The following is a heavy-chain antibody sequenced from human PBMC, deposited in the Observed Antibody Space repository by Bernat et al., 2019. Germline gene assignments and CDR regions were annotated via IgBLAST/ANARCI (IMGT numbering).Heavy chain of an antibody. CDR2: IKQDGSEK. Sequence: EVQLVESGGGLVQPGGSLRLSCAASGFTFSSYWMSWVRQAPGKGLEWVANIKQDGSEKYYVDSVKGRFTISRDNAKNSLYLQMNSLRAEDTAVYYCVREGFLTGNPFDYWGQGTLVTVSS. CDR1: GFTFSSYW. CDR3: VREGFLTGNPFDY. D-gene: IGHD3-9*01. V-gene: IGHV3-7*01. J-gene: IGHJ4*02.